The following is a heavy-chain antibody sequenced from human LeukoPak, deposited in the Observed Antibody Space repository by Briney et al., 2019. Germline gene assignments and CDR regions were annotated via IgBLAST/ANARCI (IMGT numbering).Heavy chain of an antibody. CDR3: ARDGIDSSSGISYYYYMAV. V-gene: IGHV3-30*04. CDR1: GFTFSSYA. Sequence: GGSLRLSCAASGFTFSSYAMHWVRQAPGKGLEWVALIPYDGSNKYYADSVKGRFTVSRDNSKNTLYLQMDSLRAEDTAVYYCARDGIDSSSGISYYYYMAVWGKGTTVTISS. CDR2: IPYDGSNK. D-gene: IGHD3-22*01. J-gene: IGHJ6*03.